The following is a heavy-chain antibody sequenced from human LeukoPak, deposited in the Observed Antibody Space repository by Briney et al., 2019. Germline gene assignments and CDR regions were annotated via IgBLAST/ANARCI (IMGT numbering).Heavy chain of an antibody. CDR2: INHSGST. V-gene: IGHV4-34*01. J-gene: IGHJ5*02. CDR3: ATQPTGYPNWFDP. D-gene: IGHD3-9*01. Sequence: PSETLSLTCAVYGGSFSGYYWSWIRQPPGKGLEWIGEINHSGSTNYNPSLKSRVTISVDTSKNQFSLKLSSVTAADTALYYCATQPTGYPNWFDPWGQGTLVTVSS. CDR1: GGSFSGYY.